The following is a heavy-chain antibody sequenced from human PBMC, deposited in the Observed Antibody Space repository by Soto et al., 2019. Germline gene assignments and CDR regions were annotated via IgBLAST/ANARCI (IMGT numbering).Heavy chain of an antibody. D-gene: IGHD6-19*01. J-gene: IGHJ2*01. CDR1: GFTVSNNY. Sequence: EVQLVESGGGLVQPGGSLRLSCAASGFTVSNNYMNWVRQAPGKGLEWVSVIYSGGSTYYADSVKGRFTIPRDNSKNTLYLQMNSLRTDDTAVYYCARGPASGWTLYRYFDLWGRGTLVTVSS. CDR2: IYSGGST. V-gene: IGHV3-66*01. CDR3: ARGPASGWTLYRYFDL.